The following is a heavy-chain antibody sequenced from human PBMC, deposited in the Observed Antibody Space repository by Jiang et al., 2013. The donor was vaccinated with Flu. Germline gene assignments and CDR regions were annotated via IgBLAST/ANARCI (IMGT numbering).Heavy chain of an antibody. CDR2: IIPIFGTA. Sequence: GSSVKVSCKASGGTFSSYAISWVRQAPGQGLEWMGGIIPIFGTANYAQKFQGRVTITADESTSTAYMELSSLRSEDTAVYYCARDYGSGNDYSKSDWFDPWGQGTLVTVSS. V-gene: IGHV1-69*01. CDR1: GGTFSSYA. J-gene: IGHJ5*02. CDR3: ARDYGSGNDYSKSDWFDP. D-gene: IGHD4-11*01.